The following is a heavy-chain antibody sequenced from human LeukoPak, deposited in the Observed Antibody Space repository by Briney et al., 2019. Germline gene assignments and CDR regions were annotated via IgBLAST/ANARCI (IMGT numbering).Heavy chain of an antibody. D-gene: IGHD1-26*01. CDR2: IKQDGSEK. J-gene: IGHJ6*03. Sequence: GGSLRLSCAASGFTFISYWMSWVRQAPGKGLEWVANIKQDGSEKYYVDSVKGRFTISRDNAKNSLYLQMNSLRAEDTAVYYCARDGIIAQKGRSPNNYYYMDVWGKGTTVTVSS. V-gene: IGHV3-7*01. CDR3: ARDGIIAQKGRSPNNYYYMDV. CDR1: GFTFISYW.